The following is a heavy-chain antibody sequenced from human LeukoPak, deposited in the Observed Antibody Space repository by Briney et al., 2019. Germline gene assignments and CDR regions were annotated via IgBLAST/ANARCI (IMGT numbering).Heavy chain of an antibody. D-gene: IGHD5/OR15-5a*01. CDR2: TYYRSKWYN. Sequence: SQTLSLTCVISGDSVSTNSAAWNWIRQSPSRGLEWLGRTYYRSKWYNDYPVSVKSRITINPDTSKNQFSLHLNSVTPEDTAVYYCARVVSSTSSFDSWGQGTLVTVSS. CDR3: ARVVSSTSSFDS. V-gene: IGHV6-1*01. CDR1: GDSVSTNSAA. J-gene: IGHJ4*02.